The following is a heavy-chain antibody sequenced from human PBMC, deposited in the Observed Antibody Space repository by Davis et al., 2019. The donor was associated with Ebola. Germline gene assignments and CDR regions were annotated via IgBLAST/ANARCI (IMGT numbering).Heavy chain of an antibody. CDR3: AREGDYIWSLQH. J-gene: IGHJ1*01. Sequence: AASVKVSCKASGYTFTSYAIHWVRQAPGQRLEWMGWMNVGNGNREYSEKFEDKITLTADTSASTANMELGSLTSEDTALYYCAREGDYIWSLQHWGQGTLLSVSS. CDR2: MNVGNGNR. D-gene: IGHD3-16*01. CDR1: GYTFTSYA. V-gene: IGHV1-3*01.